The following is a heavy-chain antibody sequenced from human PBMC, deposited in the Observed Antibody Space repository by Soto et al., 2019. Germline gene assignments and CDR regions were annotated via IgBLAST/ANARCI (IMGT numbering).Heavy chain of an antibody. D-gene: IGHD2-8*01. CDR1: GFTFSSYA. J-gene: IGHJ4*02. Sequence: PGGSLRLSCAASGFTFSSYAMSWVRQAPGKGLEWVSAISGSGGSTYYADSVKGRFTISRDNSKNMLYLQMNSLRAEDTAVYYCARLGGTPVGDCTDGVWPNFDNWGQGTQVTVSS. CDR3: ARLGGTPVGDCTDGVWPNFDN. CDR2: ISGSGGST. V-gene: IGHV3-23*01.